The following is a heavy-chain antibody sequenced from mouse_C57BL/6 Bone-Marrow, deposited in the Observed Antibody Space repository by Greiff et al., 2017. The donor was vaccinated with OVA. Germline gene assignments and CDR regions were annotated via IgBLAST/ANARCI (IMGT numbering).Heavy chain of an antibody. J-gene: IGHJ2*01. CDR3: ARHYYGSSYY. CDR1: GFTFSSYG. Sequence: EVQGVESGGDLVKPGGSLKLSCAASGFTFSSYGMSWVRQTPDKRLEWVATISSGGSYTYYPDSVKGRFTISGANAKNTLYLQMSSLKSEDTAMYYCARHYYGSSYYWGQGTTLTVSS. CDR2: ISSGGSYT. V-gene: IGHV5-6*01. D-gene: IGHD1-1*01.